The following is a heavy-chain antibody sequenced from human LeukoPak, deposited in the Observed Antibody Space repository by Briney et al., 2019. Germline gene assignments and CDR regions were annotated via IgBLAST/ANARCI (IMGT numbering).Heavy chain of an antibody. CDR1: GLTSSGYA. CDR3: AKIWNHGDNNN. D-gene: IGHD1-14*01. J-gene: IGHJ4*02. Sequence: GGSLRLSCAASGLTSSGYAMTWVRRAPGKGLEWVSSISGSGDRTYYADSVKGRFTISRDNSKNTLFLQMDSLRADDTAVYYCAKIWNHGDNNNRGQGTLVTVSS. V-gene: IGHV3-23*01. CDR2: ISGSGDRT.